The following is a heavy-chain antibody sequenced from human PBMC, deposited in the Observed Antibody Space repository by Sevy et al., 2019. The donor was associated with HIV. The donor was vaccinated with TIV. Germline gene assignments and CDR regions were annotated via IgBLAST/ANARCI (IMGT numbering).Heavy chain of an antibody. CDR3: ARLDATRPKGYYFDY. CDR2: IYYSGVT. V-gene: IGHV4-39*01. J-gene: IGHJ4*02. CDR1: GGSINSRTSY. Sequence: SETLSLTCTVSGGSINSRTSYWGWIRQPPGKGLEWIGIIYYSGVTDYNPSLKSRVTISVDTSKNQFSLKLSSVTAADTAVYYCARLDATRPKGYYFDYWGQGTLVTVSS. D-gene: IGHD1-1*01.